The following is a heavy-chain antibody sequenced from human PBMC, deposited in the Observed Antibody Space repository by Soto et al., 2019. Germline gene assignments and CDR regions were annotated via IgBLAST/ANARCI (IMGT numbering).Heavy chain of an antibody. CDR3: ARERIAAAGTDY. CDR2: IIPILGIA. J-gene: IGHJ4*02. CDR1: GGTFSSYT. Sequence: QVQLVQSGAEVQKPGSSVKVSCKASGGTFSSYTISWVRQAPGQGLEWMGRIIPILGIANYAQKFQGRVTITADKSTSTAYMELSSLRSEDTAVYYCARERIAAAGTDYWGQGTLVTVSS. V-gene: IGHV1-69*08. D-gene: IGHD6-13*01.